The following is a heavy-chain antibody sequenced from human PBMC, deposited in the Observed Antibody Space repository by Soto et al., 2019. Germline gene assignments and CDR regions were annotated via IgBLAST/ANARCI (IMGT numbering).Heavy chain of an antibody. J-gene: IGHJ4*02. CDR3: ASPESSTIT. D-gene: IGHD1-1*01. Sequence: QVQLVQSGAEVKKPGSSVKVSCRGSGDAFSRYPVSWVRQAPGQGLEWMGLIVPIIGRTDYALRFQGRVSLTADRSTNTVYMELTGRPSGDTAVYYCASPESSTITWGRGTLVTVSS. V-gene: IGHV1-69*02. CDR1: GDAFSRYP. CDR2: IVPIIGRT.